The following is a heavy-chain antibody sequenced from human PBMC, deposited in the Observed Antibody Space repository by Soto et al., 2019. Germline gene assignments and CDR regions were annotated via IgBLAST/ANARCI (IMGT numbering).Heavy chain of an antibody. J-gene: IGHJ4*02. D-gene: IGHD3-10*01. CDR2: INGDGSEE. CDR1: GFTFSTSW. V-gene: IGHV3-7*01. Sequence: EVQLVESGGVLVQPGGSLRVSCAASGFTFSTSWMNWVRQAPGKGLEWVANINGDGSEEYYVDSVRARITISRDNVKNSLFLQMNSLRAEDTAVYYCAAGFPPDYWGQGTLVTVSS. CDR3: AAGFPPDY.